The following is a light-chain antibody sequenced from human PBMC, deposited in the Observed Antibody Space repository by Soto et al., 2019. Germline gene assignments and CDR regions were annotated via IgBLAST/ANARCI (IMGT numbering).Light chain of an antibody. V-gene: IGKV3-15*01. CDR2: GSS. Sequence: EIVMTQSPATLPVSPGERATLSCRASQTLNNNCLAWYQQKPGQAPKLLIYGSSNRVTGIPVRFSGSGSGTEFTLTISTLQSEDFAVYYCQQCSNLPLTFGGGTKVEIK. CDR3: QQCSNLPLT. CDR1: QTLNNN. J-gene: IGKJ4*01.